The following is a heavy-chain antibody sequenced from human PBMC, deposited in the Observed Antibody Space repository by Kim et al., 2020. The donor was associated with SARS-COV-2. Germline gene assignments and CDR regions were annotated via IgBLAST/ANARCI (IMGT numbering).Heavy chain of an antibody. D-gene: IGHD5-12*01. CDR1: GGSISSSSYY. Sequence: SETLSLTCTVSGGSISSSSYYWGWIRQPPGKGLEWIGSIYYSGSTYYNPSLKSRVTISVDTSKNQFSLKLSSVTAADTAMYYCARDCVALGAFDIWGQGTMVTVSS. V-gene: IGHV4-39*07. J-gene: IGHJ3*02. CDR2: IYYSGST. CDR3: ARDCVALGAFDI.